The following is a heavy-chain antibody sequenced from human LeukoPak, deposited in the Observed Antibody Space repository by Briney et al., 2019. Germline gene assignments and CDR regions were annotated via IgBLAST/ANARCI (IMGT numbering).Heavy chain of an antibody. CDR1: GYSFTGYY. Sequence: GASVKVSCKASGYSFTGYYIHWVRQAPGQGLEWMGWMNPNSGNTGYAQKFQGRVTMTRNASISTAYMELSSLRSEDTAVYYCARAIAAGVGMDVWGKGTTVTISS. D-gene: IGHD6-13*01. CDR3: ARAIAAGVGMDV. V-gene: IGHV1-8*02. J-gene: IGHJ6*04. CDR2: MNPNSGNT.